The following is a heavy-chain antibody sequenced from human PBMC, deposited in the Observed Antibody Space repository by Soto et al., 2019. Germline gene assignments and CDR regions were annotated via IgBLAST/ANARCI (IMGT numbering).Heavy chain of an antibody. CDR2: SYSGGSP. CDR1: GFTVSSNY. Sequence: EVQLVESGGGLVQPGGSLRLSCAASGFTVSSNYMSWVRQAPGKGLEWVSVSYSGGSPYYEDSVKGRFTISGDNSKNILYLQMTSLRAEEIDVSNCARDRRTTYGMDVWGQWTTVTVSS. J-gene: IGHJ6*02. V-gene: IGHV3-66*01. D-gene: IGHD1-7*01. CDR3: ARDRRTTYGMDV.